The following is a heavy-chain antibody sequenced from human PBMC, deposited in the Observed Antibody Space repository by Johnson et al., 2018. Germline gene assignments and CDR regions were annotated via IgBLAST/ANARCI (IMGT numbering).Heavy chain of an antibody. CDR1: GGTFSSYT. D-gene: IGHD3-10*01. V-gene: IGHV1-69*02. CDR2: IIPILGIA. CDR3: ASHLSYLDALDI. Sequence: QVQLVQSGAEVKKPGSSVKVSCKASGGTFSSYTISWVRQAPGQGLEWMGRIIPILGIANYAQKFQGRVTITADKSTSTAYMGLSSLKSEDTAVYYCASHLSYLDALDIWGQGTMVTVSS. J-gene: IGHJ3*02.